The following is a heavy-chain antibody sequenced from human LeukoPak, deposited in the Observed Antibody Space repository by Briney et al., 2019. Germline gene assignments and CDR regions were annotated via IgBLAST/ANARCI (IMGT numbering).Heavy chain of an antibody. CDR1: GFTLSDYY. CDR2: ISSSGSTK. J-gene: IGHJ3*02. Sequence: GGSLRLSCAASGFTLSDYYMSWVRQAPGKGLEWVSYISSSGSTKYYADSVKGRFTISRDNAKNSLYLQMNSLRAEDTAVYYCARDRGTGAFDIWGQGTMVTVSS. V-gene: IGHV3-11*04. CDR3: ARDRGTGAFDI. D-gene: IGHD3-10*01.